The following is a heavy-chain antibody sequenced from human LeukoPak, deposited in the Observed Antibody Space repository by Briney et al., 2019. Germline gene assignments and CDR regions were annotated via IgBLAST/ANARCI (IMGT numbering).Heavy chain of an antibody. CDR1: GGSISSGSYY. J-gene: IGHJ4*02. V-gene: IGHV4-61*02. Sequence: SETLSLTCTVSGGSISSGSYYWSWIRQPAGKGLEWIGRIYTSGSTNYNPSLKSRVTISVDTSKNQFSLKLSSVTAADTAVHYCARDGIFGVVNYYFDYWGQGTLVTVSS. D-gene: IGHD3-3*01. CDR3: ARDGIFGVVNYYFDY. CDR2: IYTSGST.